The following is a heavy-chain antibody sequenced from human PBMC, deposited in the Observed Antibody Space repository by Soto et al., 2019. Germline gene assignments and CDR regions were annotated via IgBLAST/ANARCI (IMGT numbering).Heavy chain of an antibody. J-gene: IGHJ5*02. CDR2: ISAYNGNT. CDR3: ARAGDNWGYSSSWP. D-gene: IGHD6-13*01. CDR1: GYTFTSYG. V-gene: IGHV1-18*01. Sequence: ASVKVSCKASGYTFTSYGISWVRQAPGQGLEWMGWISAYNGNTNYAQKLQGRVTMTTDTSTSTAYMELRSLRSDDTAVYYCARAGDNWGYSSSWPWGQGTLVTVSS.